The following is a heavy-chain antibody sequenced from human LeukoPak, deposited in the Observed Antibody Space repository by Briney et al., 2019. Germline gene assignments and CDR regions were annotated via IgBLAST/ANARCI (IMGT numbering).Heavy chain of an antibody. J-gene: IGHJ4*02. CDR2: INSDGSST. CDR1: GFTFSSYW. D-gene: IGHD3-10*01. V-gene: IGHV3-74*01. CDR3: ARYGSGSNYRDPFDS. Sequence: GGSLRLSCAASGFTFSSYWMHWVRHAPGKGLVWVSRINSDGSSTSYADSVKGRFTISRDNAKNSVYLQMNSLRAEDTAVYFCARYGSGSNYRDPFDSWGQGTLVTVSS.